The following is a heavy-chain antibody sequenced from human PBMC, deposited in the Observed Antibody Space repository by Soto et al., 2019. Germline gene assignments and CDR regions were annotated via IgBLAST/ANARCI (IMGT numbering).Heavy chain of an antibody. CDR1: GGSISSVGYY. V-gene: IGHV4-30-2*01. D-gene: IGHD3-3*01. J-gene: IGHJ4*02. CDR3: ARAESANYDPHYFDY. Sequence: SDTLSLTCTVSGGSISSVGYYWSWIRQHPGKGLEWIGYIYHSGSTYYNPSLKSRVTISVDRSKNQFSLKLSSVTAADTAVYYCARAESANYDPHYFDYWGQGTLVTVSS. CDR2: IYHSGST.